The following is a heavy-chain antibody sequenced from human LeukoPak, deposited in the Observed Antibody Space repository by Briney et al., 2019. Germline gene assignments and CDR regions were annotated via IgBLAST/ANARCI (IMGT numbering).Heavy chain of an antibody. CDR1: GFTFDDYA. Sequence: GSLRLSCAASGFTFDDYAMHWVRQAPGKGLEWVSLISWDGGSTYYADSVKGRFTISRDKSKNSLYLQMNSLRAEDTALYYCAKVSGGDNGYMDVWGKGTTVTVSS. CDR2: ISWDGGST. D-gene: IGHD2-8*01. J-gene: IGHJ6*03. V-gene: IGHV3-43D*04. CDR3: AKVSGGDNGYMDV.